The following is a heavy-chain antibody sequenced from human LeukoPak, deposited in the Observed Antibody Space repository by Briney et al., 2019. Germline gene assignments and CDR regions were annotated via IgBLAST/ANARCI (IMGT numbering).Heavy chain of an antibody. D-gene: IGHD3-22*01. V-gene: IGHV1-18*01. CDR3: ARDEEGYDSSGP. CDR1: GYTFTSYG. CDR2: ISAYNGNT. Sequence: ASVKVSCKASGYTFTSYGISWVRQAPGQGLEWMGWISAYNGNTNYAQKPQGRVTKTTDTSTSTAYMELRSLRSDDTAVYYCARDEEGYDSSGPWGQGTLVTVSS. J-gene: IGHJ4*02.